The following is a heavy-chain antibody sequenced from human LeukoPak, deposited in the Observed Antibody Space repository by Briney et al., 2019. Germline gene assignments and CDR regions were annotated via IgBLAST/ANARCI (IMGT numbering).Heavy chain of an antibody. Sequence: GGSLRLSCAASGFTFSSYAMNWVRQAPGKGLEWVSAISGSGGSTYYADSVKGRFTISRDNSKNTLYLQMNSLRAEDTAVYYCAKGGEYQLLFGFDYWGQGTLVTVSS. CDR1: GFTFSSYA. D-gene: IGHD2-2*01. CDR3: AKGGEYQLLFGFDY. V-gene: IGHV3-23*01. J-gene: IGHJ4*02. CDR2: ISGSGGST.